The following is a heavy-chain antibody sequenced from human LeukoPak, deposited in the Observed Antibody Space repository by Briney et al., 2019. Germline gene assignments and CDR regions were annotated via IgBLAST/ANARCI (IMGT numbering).Heavy chain of an antibody. J-gene: IGHJ5*02. CDR2: MYYSGST. CDR1: GGSISSYY. V-gene: IGHV4-59*12. Sequence: PSETLSLTCTVSGGSISSYYWSWIRQPPGKGLEWIGSMYYSGSTNYNPSLKSRVTMSVDTSKNQFSLKLSSVTAADTAVYYCARDIKEAAAGTVRWFDPWGQGTLVTVSS. CDR3: ARDIKEAAAGTVRWFDP. D-gene: IGHD6-13*01.